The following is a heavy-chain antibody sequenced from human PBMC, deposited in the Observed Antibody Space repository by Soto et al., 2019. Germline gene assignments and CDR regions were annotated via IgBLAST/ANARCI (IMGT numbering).Heavy chain of an antibody. Sequence: QVQLVESGGGVVQPGRSLRLSCAASGFTFSSYGMHWVRQAPGKGLEWVAVISYDGSNKYYADSVKGRFTISRDNSKNTLYLQMNSLRAEDTAVYYCAKDLATTYYYYGMDVWGQGTTVTVS. CDR3: AKDLATTYYYYGMDV. D-gene: IGHD1-26*01. J-gene: IGHJ6*02. CDR1: GFTFSSYG. V-gene: IGHV3-30*18. CDR2: ISYDGSNK.